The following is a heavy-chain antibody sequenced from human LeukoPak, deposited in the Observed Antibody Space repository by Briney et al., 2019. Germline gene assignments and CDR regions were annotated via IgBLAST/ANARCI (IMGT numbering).Heavy chain of an antibody. D-gene: IGHD3-3*01. CDR1: GFTFRSYA. CDR3: AKVQYYDFWSGYWDGEHKYYFDY. Sequence: GGSLRLSCAASGFTFRSYAIHWVRQAPGKGLEWVAFIPYDGSIKYYADSVKGRFTISRDNSKNTLYLQMNSLRAEDTAVYYCAKVQYYDFWSGYWDGEHKYYFDYWGQGTLVTVSS. CDR2: IPYDGSIK. V-gene: IGHV3-30-3*01. J-gene: IGHJ4*02.